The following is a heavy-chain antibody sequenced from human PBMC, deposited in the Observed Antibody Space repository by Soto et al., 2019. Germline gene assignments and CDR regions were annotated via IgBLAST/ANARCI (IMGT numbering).Heavy chain of an antibody. CDR1: GYTFTSYG. D-gene: IGHD1-26*01. CDR2: ISAYNGNT. Sequence: ASVKVSCKASGYTFTSYGICWARQAPGQGLEWMGWISAYNGNTNYAQKLQGRVTMTTDTSTSTAYMELRSLRSDDTAVYYCAREKWSGSQFPPYGMDVWGQGTTVTVSS. CDR3: AREKWSGSQFPPYGMDV. J-gene: IGHJ6*02. V-gene: IGHV1-18*01.